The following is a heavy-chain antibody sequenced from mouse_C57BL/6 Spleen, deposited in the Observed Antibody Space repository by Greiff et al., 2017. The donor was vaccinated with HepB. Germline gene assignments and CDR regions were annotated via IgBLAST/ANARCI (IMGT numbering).Heavy chain of an antibody. D-gene: IGHD2-4*01. CDR2: INPNNGGT. Sequence: EVKLQQSGPELVKPGASVKIPCKASGYTFTDYNMDWVKQSHGKSLEWIGDINPNNGGTIYNQKFKGKATLTVDKSSSTAYMELRSLTSEDTAVYYCARPYYDYDGPFFAYWGQGTLVTVSA. CDR3: ARPYYDYDGPFFAY. V-gene: IGHV1-18*01. J-gene: IGHJ3*01. CDR1: GYTFTDYN.